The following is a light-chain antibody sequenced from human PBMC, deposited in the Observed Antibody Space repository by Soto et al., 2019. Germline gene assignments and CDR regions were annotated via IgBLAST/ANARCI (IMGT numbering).Light chain of an antibody. CDR1: QSVSSSY. J-gene: IGKJ1*01. CDR2: GAS. CDR3: QQYGSSPWT. V-gene: IGKV3-20*01. Sequence: EIVLTHSPGTLSLSPGERATLSCRAIQSVSSSYLAWYQQKPGQAPRLLIYGASSRATGIPDRFSGSGSGTDFTLTISRMEPEDFAVYYCQQYGSSPWTFGQGTKVDIK.